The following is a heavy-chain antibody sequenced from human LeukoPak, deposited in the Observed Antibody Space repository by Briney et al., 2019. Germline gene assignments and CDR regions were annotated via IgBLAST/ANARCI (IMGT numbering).Heavy chain of an antibody. CDR1: GFTFSSYE. V-gene: IGHV3-48*03. J-gene: IGHJ6*03. D-gene: IGHD3-10*01. CDR2: ISSSGSTI. Sequence: GGSLRLSCAASGFTFSSYEMNWVRQAPGKGLEWVSYISSSGSTIYYADSVKGRFTISRDNAKNSLYLQMNSLRAEDTAVYYCPRSGSGSYDVLGYYYYMDVWGKGTTVTISS. CDR3: PRSGSGSYDVLGYYYYMDV.